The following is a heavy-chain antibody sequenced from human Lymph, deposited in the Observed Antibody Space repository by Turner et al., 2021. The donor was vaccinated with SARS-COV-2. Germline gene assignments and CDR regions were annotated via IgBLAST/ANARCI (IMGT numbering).Heavy chain of an antibody. CDR1: GIIVSRNY. CDR2: IYSGGTT. V-gene: IGHV3-53*02. CDR3: ARDLGTYGMDV. Sequence: EVQLVETGVGLIQLGGSLRLSCAASGIIVSRNYMNWVRQAPGKGLEWVSVIYSGGTTYYADSVKGRFTISRDNSKNTLYLQMNSLRVEDTAVYYCARDLGTYGMDVWGQGTTVTVSS. J-gene: IGHJ6*02. D-gene: IGHD6-13*01.